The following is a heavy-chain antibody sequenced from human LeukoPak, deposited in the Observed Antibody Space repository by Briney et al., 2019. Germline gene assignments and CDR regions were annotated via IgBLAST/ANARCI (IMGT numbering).Heavy chain of an antibody. CDR1: GYTFTSYY. Sequence: ASVKVSCKASGYTFTSYYVHWVRQAPGQGLEWMGIINPSGGSTSYAQKFQGRVTMTRDTSTSTVYMELSSLRSEDTAVYYCARGGEYYYDSSGYYFDYWGQGTLVTVSS. CDR2: INPSGGST. J-gene: IGHJ4*02. V-gene: IGHV1-46*01. D-gene: IGHD3-22*01. CDR3: ARGGEYYYDSSGYYFDY.